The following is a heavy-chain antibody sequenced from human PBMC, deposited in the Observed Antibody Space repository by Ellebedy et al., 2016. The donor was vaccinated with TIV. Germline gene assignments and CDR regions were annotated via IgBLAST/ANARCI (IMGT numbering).Heavy chain of an antibody. CDR1: GFTFRDAW. Sequence: PGGSLRLSCVASGFTFRDAWMSWVRQAPGKVLEWVGRIQSKIDDETTDYAAPVKGRFTFSRDDSKKTVFLHMNSLKSEDTAIYYCITSQYSMYYYYGIDLWGQGTTVTVS. CDR3: ITSQYSMYYYYGIDL. D-gene: IGHD2/OR15-2a*01. J-gene: IGHJ6*02. CDR2: IQSKIDDETT. V-gene: IGHV3-15*01.